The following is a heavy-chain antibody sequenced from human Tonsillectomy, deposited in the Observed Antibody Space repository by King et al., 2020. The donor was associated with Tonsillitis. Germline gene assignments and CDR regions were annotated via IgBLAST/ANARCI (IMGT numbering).Heavy chain of an antibody. D-gene: IGHD5-18*01. CDR1: GYTFIGYY. CDR3: ASDVGGYSYGLFQY. J-gene: IGHJ4*02. V-gene: IGHV1-2*02. Sequence: QLVQSGAEVKKPGASVKVSCKASGYTFIGYYMHWVRQAPGQGLEWMGWINPNSGGTNYVQKFQGRVTMTRDTSISTAYMELSRLRSDDTAVYYCASDVGGYSYGLFQYWGQGTLVTVSS. CDR2: INPNSGGT.